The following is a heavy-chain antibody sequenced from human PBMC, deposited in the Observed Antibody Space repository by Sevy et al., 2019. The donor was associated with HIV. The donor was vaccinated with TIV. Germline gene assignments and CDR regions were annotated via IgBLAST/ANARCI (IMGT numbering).Heavy chain of an antibody. CDR3: AKEKWDPYCGGDCYSSTFDS. V-gene: IGHV3-30*18. Sequence: GGSLRLSCGASGFNFNTFGMHWVRQAPGKGLEWVALMSSDGSDIYYAESVMGRFTISSDNSKNRLFLQMNSLRPDDPAVYYCAKEKWDPYCGGDCYSSTFDSWGQGTLVTVSS. CDR1: GFNFNTFG. CDR2: MSSDGSDI. D-gene: IGHD2-21*01. J-gene: IGHJ4*02.